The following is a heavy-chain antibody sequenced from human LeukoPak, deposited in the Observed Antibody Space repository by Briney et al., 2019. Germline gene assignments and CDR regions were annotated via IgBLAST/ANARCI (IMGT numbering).Heavy chain of an antibody. CDR1: GFTFSSYW. CDR3: ARVSIGAWYFDL. V-gene: IGHV3-74*01. D-gene: IGHD3-16*01. CDR2: INGDGSTT. J-gene: IGHJ2*01. Sequence: GGSLRLSCAASGFTFSSYWMHWVRQAPGKGLVWVSRINGDGSTTAYADSVTGRFTISRDNAKNTQYLQMNRLGAEDTAVYYCARVSIGAWYFDLWGRGTLVTVSS.